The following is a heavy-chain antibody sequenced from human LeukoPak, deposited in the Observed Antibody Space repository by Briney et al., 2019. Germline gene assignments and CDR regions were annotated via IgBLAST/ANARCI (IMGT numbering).Heavy chain of an antibody. D-gene: IGHD3-22*01. CDR2: MNPNSGNT. V-gene: IGHV1-8*01. CDR1: GYTFTSYD. Sequence: ASVKVSCKASGYTFTSYDINWVRQATGQGLEWMGWMNPNSGNTGYAQKSQGRVTMTRNTSISTAYMELSSLRSEDTAVYYCARGENANYYDSSGLFDYWGQGTLVTVSS. CDR3: ARGENANYYDSSGLFDY. J-gene: IGHJ4*02.